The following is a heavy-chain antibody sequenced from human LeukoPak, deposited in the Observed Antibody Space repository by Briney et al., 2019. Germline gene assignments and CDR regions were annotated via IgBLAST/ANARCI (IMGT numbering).Heavy chain of an antibody. Sequence: PGGSLRLSCAASGFTFSSYWMSWVRQAPGKGLEWVANIKQDGSEKYYADSVKGRFTISRDNSKNTLYLQMNSLRAEDTAVYYCARDADSVAVYFDYWGQGTLVTVSS. CDR1: GFTFSSYW. CDR3: ARDADSVAVYFDY. J-gene: IGHJ4*02. D-gene: IGHD6-19*01. CDR2: IKQDGSEK. V-gene: IGHV3-7*01.